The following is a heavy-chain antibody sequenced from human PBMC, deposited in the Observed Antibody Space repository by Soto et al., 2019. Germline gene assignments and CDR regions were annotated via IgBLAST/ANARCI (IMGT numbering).Heavy chain of an antibody. CDR3: AKEERELRYFLEGRGPDMDV. CDR1: GFTFSSYA. Sequence: GGSLILSCASSGFTFSSYAMILVRPAPGKGLEWVSAISGSGGSTYYADSVKGRFTISRDNSKNTLYLQMNSLRAEDTAVYYCAKEERELRYFLEGRGPDMDVCGKGTTVTVSS. J-gene: IGHJ6*03. D-gene: IGHD3-9*01. CDR2: ISGSGGST. V-gene: IGHV3-23*01.